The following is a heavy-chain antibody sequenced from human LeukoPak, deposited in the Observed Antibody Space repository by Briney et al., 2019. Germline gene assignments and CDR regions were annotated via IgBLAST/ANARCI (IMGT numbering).Heavy chain of an antibody. Sequence: GGSLRLSCAASGFTFSSYGMHWVRQAPGKGLEWVAVISYDGSNKYYADSVKGRFTISRDNSKNTLYLQMNSLRAEDTAVYYCARDPSGGYYYGSSGYYYTWGQGTLVTVSS. CDR1: GFTFSSYG. D-gene: IGHD3-22*01. J-gene: IGHJ5*02. CDR2: ISYDGSNK. V-gene: IGHV3-30*03. CDR3: ARDPSGGYYYGSSGYYYT.